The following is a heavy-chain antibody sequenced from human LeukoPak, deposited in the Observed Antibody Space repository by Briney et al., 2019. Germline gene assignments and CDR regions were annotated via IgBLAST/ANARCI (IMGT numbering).Heavy chain of an antibody. V-gene: IGHV1-18*01. CDR3: ARVRGTHYYYYMDV. CDR1: GYTLTSYG. J-gene: IGHJ6*03. D-gene: IGHD3-16*01. CDR2: ISGHNGNT. Sequence: ASVKVSCKASGYTLTSYGISWVRQAPGQGLEWMGWISGHNGNTNYAEKVQGRVTMTTDTSTSTAYMELRSLRSDDTAVYYCARVRGTHYYYYMDVWGKGTTVTVSS.